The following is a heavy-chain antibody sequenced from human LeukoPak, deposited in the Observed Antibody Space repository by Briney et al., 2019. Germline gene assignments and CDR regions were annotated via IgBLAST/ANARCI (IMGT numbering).Heavy chain of an antibody. D-gene: IGHD4-23*01. V-gene: IGHV4-59*08. CDR3: ARLTVVTEYAFDI. CDR2: IYYSGTT. J-gene: IGHJ3*02. CDR1: GVSISSDY. Sequence: KPSETLCLTCTVSGVSISSDYWSWIRQPPGKGLEWIGYIYYSGTTNYNPSLKSRVTMSVDTSKNQFSLKLSSVTAADTAVYYCARLTVVTEYAFDIWGQGTMVTVSS.